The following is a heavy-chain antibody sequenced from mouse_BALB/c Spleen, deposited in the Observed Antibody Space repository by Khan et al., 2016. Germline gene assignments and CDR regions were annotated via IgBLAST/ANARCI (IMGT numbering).Heavy chain of an antibody. CDR1: GFSLTSYG. V-gene: IGHV2-6*02. D-gene: IGHD2-3*01. Sequence: QVQLKQSGPGLVAPSQSLSITCTVSGFSLTSYGVHWVRQPPGKGLEWLVVIWSDGSTTYNSALKSRLSISKDNSKSQVFLKMNRLQTDDTAMYYCARRDDVGGAMDYWGQGTSVTVSS. CDR2: IWSDGST. J-gene: IGHJ4*01. CDR3: ARRDDVGGAMDY.